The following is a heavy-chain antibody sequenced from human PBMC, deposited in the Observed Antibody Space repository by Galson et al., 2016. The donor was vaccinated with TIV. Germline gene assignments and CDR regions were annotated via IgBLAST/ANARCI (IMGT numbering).Heavy chain of an antibody. CDR3: ARDGSKVLRFLEWLFHLDY. J-gene: IGHJ4*02. CDR2: ISYDGSIE. V-gene: IGHV3-30*04. D-gene: IGHD3-3*01. CDR1: GFTFSSYV. Sequence: YLRLSCAASGFTFSSYVMHWVRQAQGKGLEWVAVISYDGSIENYADSLKGRFTISSDNSKNTLYLQMHSPRAEDRAVYYCARDGSKVLRFLEWLFHLDYWGQGTLVTVSS.